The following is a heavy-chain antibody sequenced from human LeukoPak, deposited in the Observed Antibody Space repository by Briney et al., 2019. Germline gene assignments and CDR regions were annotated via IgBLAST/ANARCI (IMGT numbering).Heavy chain of an antibody. CDR2: ISSSSSTI. Sequence: GGSLRLSCAASGFTFSSYSMNWVRQAPGKGLEWVSYISSSSSTIYYADSVKGRFTISRDNAKNSLYLQMNSLRDEDTVVYYCARDPNPRVGYCSSTSCYTTPYFDYWGQGTLVTVSS. CDR3: ARDPNPRVGYCSSTSCYTTPYFDY. D-gene: IGHD2-2*02. J-gene: IGHJ4*02. CDR1: GFTFSSYS. V-gene: IGHV3-48*02.